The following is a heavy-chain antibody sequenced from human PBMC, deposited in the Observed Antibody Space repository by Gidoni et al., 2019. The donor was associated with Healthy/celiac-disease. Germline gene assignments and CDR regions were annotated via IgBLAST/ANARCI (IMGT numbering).Heavy chain of an antibody. D-gene: IGHD1-20*01. Sequence: QLQLQESGPGLVKPSETLSLTCTVSGGSISSSSYYWGWIRQPPGKGLEWIGSIYYSGSTYYNPSLKSRVTISVDTSKNQFSLKLSSVTAADTAVYYCARGGYNWNDRPYFGYWGQGTLVTVSS. CDR1: GGSISSSSYY. CDR3: ARGGYNWNDRPYFGY. CDR2: IYYSGST. V-gene: IGHV4-39*01. J-gene: IGHJ4*02.